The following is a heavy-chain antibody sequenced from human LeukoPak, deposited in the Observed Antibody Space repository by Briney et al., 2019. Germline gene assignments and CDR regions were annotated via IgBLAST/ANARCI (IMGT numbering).Heavy chain of an antibody. Sequence: ASVKVSCKASGYTFTGYYMHSVRQAPGQGREGMGWISAYNGNTNYAQKLQGGVTMTTDSSTSTAYMELRSLRSDDTAVYYCARGGEYYFDYWGQGTLVTVSS. J-gene: IGHJ4*02. CDR1: GYTFTGYY. CDR3: ARGGEYYFDY. V-gene: IGHV1-18*04. CDR2: ISAYNGNT. D-gene: IGHD1-26*01.